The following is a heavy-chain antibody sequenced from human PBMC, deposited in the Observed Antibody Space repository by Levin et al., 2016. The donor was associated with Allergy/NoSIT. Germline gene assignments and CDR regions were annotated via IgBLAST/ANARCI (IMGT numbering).Heavy chain of an antibody. CDR3: ARSPGYSSGWYLGWFDP. Sequence: GGSLRLSCAASGFTFSDYYMSWIRQAPGKGLEWVSYISSSSSYTNYADSVKGRFTISRDNAKNSLYLQMNSLRAEDTAVYYCARSPGYSSGWYLGWFDPWGQGTLVTVSS. V-gene: IGHV3-11*03. J-gene: IGHJ5*02. D-gene: IGHD6-19*01. CDR1: GFTFSDYY. CDR2: ISSSSSYT.